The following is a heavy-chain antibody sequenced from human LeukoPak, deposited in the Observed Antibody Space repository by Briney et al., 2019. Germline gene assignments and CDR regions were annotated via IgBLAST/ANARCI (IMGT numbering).Heavy chain of an antibody. D-gene: IGHD2-15*01. J-gene: IGHJ4*02. CDR1: GFTFSSYV. Sequence: GGSLRLSCAASGFTFSSYVMSWVRQAPGKGLEWVSAISGSGGSTYYADSVKGRFTISRDNSKNTLYLQMNSLRAEDTAVYYCAKSHTSLKYCSGGSCLYSLDYWGQGTLVTVSS. CDR3: AKSHTSLKYCSGGSCLYSLDY. CDR2: ISGSGGST. V-gene: IGHV3-23*01.